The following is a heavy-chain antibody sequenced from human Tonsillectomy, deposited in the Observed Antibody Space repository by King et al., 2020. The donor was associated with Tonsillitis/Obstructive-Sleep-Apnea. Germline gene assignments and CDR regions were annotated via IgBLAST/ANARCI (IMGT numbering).Heavy chain of an antibody. J-gene: IGHJ6*03. CDR2: IYSGGST. Sequence: DVQLVESGGGLVQPGGSLRLSCAASGFTVSSNYMSWVRQAPGKGLEWVSVIYSGGSTYYADFVKGRFTISRDNSKNTLYLQMNSLRAEDTAVYYCARPNHYYYMDVWGKGTTVTVSS. CDR1: GFTVSSNY. V-gene: IGHV3-66*01. D-gene: IGHD1-14*01. CDR3: ARPNHYYYMDV.